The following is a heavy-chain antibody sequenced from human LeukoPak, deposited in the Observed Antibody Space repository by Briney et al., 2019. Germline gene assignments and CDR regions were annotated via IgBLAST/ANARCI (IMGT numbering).Heavy chain of an antibody. CDR2: ISAYNGNT. V-gene: IGHV1-18*01. D-gene: IGHD4-17*01. Sequence: EASVKVSCKASGYTFTSYGISWVRQALGQGLEWMGWISAYNGNTNYAQKLQGRVTMTTDTSTSIAYMELRSLRSDDTAVYYCARGLYDYEPYYYMDVWGKGTTVTVSS. CDR1: GYTFTSYG. CDR3: ARGLYDYEPYYYMDV. J-gene: IGHJ6*03.